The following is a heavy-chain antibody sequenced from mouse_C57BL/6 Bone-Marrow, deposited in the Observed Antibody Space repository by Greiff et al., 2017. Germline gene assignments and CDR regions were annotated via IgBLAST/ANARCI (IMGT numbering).Heavy chain of an antibody. Sequence: QVQLQQSGSELRSTGSSVKLSCKDFDSEVFPIAYMSWVRQKPGHGFEWIGGILPSIGRTIYGEKFEDKATLDADTLSNTAYLELNSLTSEDSAIYYCARGYSYYYAIDYWGQGTSVTVSS. D-gene: IGHD2-12*01. CDR1: DSEVFPIAY. J-gene: IGHJ4*01. V-gene: IGHV15-2*01. CDR3: ARGYSYYYAIDY. CDR2: ILPSIGRT.